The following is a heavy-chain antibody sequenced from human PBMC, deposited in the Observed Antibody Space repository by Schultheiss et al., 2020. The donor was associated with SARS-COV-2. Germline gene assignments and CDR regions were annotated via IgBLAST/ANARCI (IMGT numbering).Heavy chain of an antibody. Sequence: SVKVSCKASGGTFSSYAISWVRQAPGQGLEWMGWINPNSGGTNYAQKFQGRVTITADKSTSTAYMELSSLRSEDTAVYYCASAQLVGYGMDVWGQGTTVTVSS. CDR3: ASAQLVGYGMDV. D-gene: IGHD6-6*01. J-gene: IGHJ6*02. V-gene: IGHV1-69*10. CDR1: GGTFSSYA. CDR2: INPNSGGT.